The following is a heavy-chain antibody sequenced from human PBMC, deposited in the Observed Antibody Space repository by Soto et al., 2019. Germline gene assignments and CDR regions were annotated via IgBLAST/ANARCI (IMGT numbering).Heavy chain of an antibody. V-gene: IGHV4-30-4*01. CDR2: IYYSGST. J-gene: IGHJ3*02. CDR3: ARSNFQVLRAFDI. Sequence: QVQLQESGPGLVKPSQTLSLTCTVSGGSISSGDYYWSWIRQPPGKGLEWIGYIYYSGSTYYNPSPKSRVTSSVDTSKNQFSRKLSSVTAADTAVYYCARSNFQVLRAFDIWGQGTMVTVSS. D-gene: IGHD3-3*01. CDR1: GGSISSGDYY.